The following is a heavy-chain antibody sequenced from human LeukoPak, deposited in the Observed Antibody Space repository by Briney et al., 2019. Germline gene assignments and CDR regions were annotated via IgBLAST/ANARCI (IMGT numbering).Heavy chain of an antibody. CDR3: ASNSSGYSSKY. CDR1: GGSFSGYY. CDR2: INHSGST. V-gene: IGHV4-34*01. Sequence: SETLSLTCAVYGGSFSGYYWSWIRQPPGKGLEWIGEINHSGSTNYNPSLKSRVTISVDTSKNQFSLKLNSVTAADTAVYYCASNSSGYSSKYWGQGTLVTVSS. D-gene: IGHD3-22*01. J-gene: IGHJ4*02.